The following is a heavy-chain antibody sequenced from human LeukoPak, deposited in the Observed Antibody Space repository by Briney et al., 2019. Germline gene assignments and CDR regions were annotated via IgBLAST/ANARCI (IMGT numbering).Heavy chain of an antibody. CDR2: IIAILGIA. D-gene: IGHD6-13*01. V-gene: IGHV1-69*02. CDR3: ALIAAAGTIDY. J-gene: IGHJ4*02. CDR1: GGTFSSYT. Sequence: SVKVSFKASGGTFSSYTISWVRQAPGQGLEWMGRIIAILGIANYAQKFQGRVTITADKSTSTAYMELSSLRSEDTAVYYCALIAAAGTIDYWGQGTLVTVSS.